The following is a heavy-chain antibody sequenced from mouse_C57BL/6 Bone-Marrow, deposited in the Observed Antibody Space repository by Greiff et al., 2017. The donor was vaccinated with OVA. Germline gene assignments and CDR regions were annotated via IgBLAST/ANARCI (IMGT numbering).Heavy chain of an antibody. CDR1: GYTFTSYW. CDR2: IHPNSGST. CDR3: ARRGHGPWFAY. Sequence: QVHVKQPGAELVKPGASVKLSCKASGYTFTSYWMHWVKQRPGQGLEWIGMIHPNSGSTNYNEKFKSKATLTVDKSSSTAYMQLSSLTSEDSAVYYCARRGHGPWFAYWGQGTLVTVSA. V-gene: IGHV1-64*01. J-gene: IGHJ3*01.